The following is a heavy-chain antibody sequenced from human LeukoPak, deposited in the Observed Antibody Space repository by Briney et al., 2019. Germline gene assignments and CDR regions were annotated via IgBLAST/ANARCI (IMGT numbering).Heavy chain of an antibody. J-gene: IGHJ4*02. V-gene: IGHV3-23*01. CDR2: ISGSGGST. CDR1: GFTFICLA. D-gene: IGHD1-26*01. CDR3: ARDRGVIWETYYFDY. Sequence: AVGSLRLTCAASGFTFICLAMSSVRQAPGMWLECISYISGSGGSTYYADSVKGRFTISRDNSKNTLYLQMNSLRAEDTAVYYCARDRGVIWETYYFDYWGQGTLVTVSS.